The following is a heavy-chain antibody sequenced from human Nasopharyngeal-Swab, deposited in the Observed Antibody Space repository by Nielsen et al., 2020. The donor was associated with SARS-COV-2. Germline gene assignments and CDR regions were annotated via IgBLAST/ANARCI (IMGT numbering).Heavy chain of an antibody. Sequence: GESLKTSCAASGFTLRSYDVHWGRQTTGEGLEWVSVIASSGATSYLDSVKGRFTVSRDNVKNSVYLQMNSLRAGDTAVYYCAREQLCIRGTRCLDAFDIWGQGTMVTVSS. CDR2: IASSGAT. D-gene: IGHD2-2*01. J-gene: IGHJ3*02. V-gene: IGHV3-13*01. CDR1: GFTLRSYD. CDR3: AREQLCIRGTRCLDAFDI.